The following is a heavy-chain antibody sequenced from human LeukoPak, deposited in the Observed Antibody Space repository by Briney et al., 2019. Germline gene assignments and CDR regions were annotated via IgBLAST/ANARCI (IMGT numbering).Heavy chain of an antibody. Sequence: GGSLRLPCAASGFTFSNAWMSWVRQAPGKGLEWVGRIKSKTDGGTTDYAAPVKGRLTISRDDSKNTLYLQMNSLKTEDTAVYYCTTPGSGSYFSAFDIWGQGTMVTASS. CDR3: TTPGSGSYFSAFDI. J-gene: IGHJ3*02. D-gene: IGHD1-26*01. CDR1: GFTFSNAW. V-gene: IGHV3-15*01. CDR2: IKSKTDGGTT.